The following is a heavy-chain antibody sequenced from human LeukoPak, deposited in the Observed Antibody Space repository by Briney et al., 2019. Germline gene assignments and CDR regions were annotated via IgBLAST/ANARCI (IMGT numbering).Heavy chain of an antibody. V-gene: IGHV1-46*04. D-gene: IGHD3-22*01. CDR2: INPSGGST. CDR3: ARDIKIGGYYDSSGYPLVLFYYYYGMDV. CDR1: GYTFTSYY. Sequence: ASVKVSSKASGYTFTSYYMHWVRQAPGQGLEWMGLINPSGGSTSYAQKLQGRVTMPRDTSTSTVYMELSSLRSEDTAVYYCARDIKIGGYYDSSGYPLVLFYYYYGMDVWGQGTTVTVSS. J-gene: IGHJ6*02.